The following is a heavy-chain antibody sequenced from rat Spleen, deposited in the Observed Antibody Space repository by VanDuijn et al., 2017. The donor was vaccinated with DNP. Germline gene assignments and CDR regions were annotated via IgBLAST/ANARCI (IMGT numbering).Heavy chain of an antibody. V-gene: IGHV1-43*01. Sequence: QVQLQQSGAELAKPGSSVKISCKTSGYTFTRYYISWIKQTTGQGPEYLGYIYTGTGHINYNEKFKGKATLTVDKSSSTAFMQLSSLTPDDSAVYYCARWSDWYFDFWGPGTMVTVSS. CDR1: GYTFTRYY. D-gene: IGHD4-2*01. CDR3: ARWSDWYFDF. CDR2: IYTGTGHI. J-gene: IGHJ1*01.